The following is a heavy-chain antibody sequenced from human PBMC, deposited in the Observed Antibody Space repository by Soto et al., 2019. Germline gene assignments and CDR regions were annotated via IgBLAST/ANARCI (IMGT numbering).Heavy chain of an antibody. D-gene: IGHD2-15*01. CDR3: ARDSGYCSGGSCLREGPIDY. J-gene: IGHJ4*02. CDR1: GGTFSSYT. V-gene: IGHV1-69*08. Sequence: QVQLVQSGAAVKKPGSSVKVSCKASGGTFSSYTISWVRQAPGQGLEWMGRIIPILGIANYAQKFQGRVTITADKSTSEAKLELSSLRSEDTAVYYCARDSGYCSGGSCLREGPIDYWGQGPLVTVSS. CDR2: IIPILGIA.